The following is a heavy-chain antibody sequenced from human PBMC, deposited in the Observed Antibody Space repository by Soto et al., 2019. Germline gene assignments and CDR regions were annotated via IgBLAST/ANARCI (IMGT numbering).Heavy chain of an antibody. CDR1: GFDFRSYA. D-gene: IGHD2-21*01. CDR3: AKGILSATIAPYARDV. CDR2: ISYDGGNI. Sequence: QVQLVESGGGVVQPGASLRLSCEASGFDFRSYAMHWVRQAPGKGMEWVGVISYDGGNIYYADSVKGRFTISRDNSKNTRYVQVKSLRPEDTAVYYCAKGILSATIAPYARDVWGQGTTVTVSS. J-gene: IGHJ6*02. V-gene: IGHV3-30*18.